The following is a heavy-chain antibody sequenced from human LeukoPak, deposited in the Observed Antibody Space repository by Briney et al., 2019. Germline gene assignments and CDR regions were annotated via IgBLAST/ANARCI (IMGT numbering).Heavy chain of an antibody. CDR1: GFTFDNYA. CDR3: ATDMGSYSGYDKDYYYYGMDV. D-gene: IGHD5-12*01. Sequence: PGGSLRLSCVASGFTFDNYAMHWVRQAPGKGLEWVSGISWNSGGIGYADSVKGRFTISRDNAKNSLYLQMNSLRAEDTALYYCATDMGSYSGYDKDYYYYGMDVWGQGTTVTVSS. V-gene: IGHV3-9*01. J-gene: IGHJ6*02. CDR2: ISWNSGGI.